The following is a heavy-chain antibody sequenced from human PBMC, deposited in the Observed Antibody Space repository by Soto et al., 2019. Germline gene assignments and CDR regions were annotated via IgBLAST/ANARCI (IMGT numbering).Heavy chain of an antibody. CDR2: IYYSGST. V-gene: IGHV4-59*08. J-gene: IGHJ5*02. D-gene: IGHD6-13*01. Sequence: SDTLSLTCTVSGGSISSYYWSWIRQPPGKGLEWIGYIYYSGSTNYNPSLKSRVTISVDTSKNQFSLKLSSVTAADTAVYYCARHGGSSWYRGGWFDPWGQGTLVTVSS. CDR3: ARHGGSSWYRGGWFDP. CDR1: GGSISSYY.